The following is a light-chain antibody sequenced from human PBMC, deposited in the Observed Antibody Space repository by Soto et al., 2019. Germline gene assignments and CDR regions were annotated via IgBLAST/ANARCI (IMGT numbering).Light chain of an antibody. CDR2: GAS. Sequence: EIVLTQSPGTRSLSPGERATLSCRASQSVSSSYLGWYQQKPGQAPRLLIYGASNRATGIPDRFSGSGSGTDFTLTISRLGPEDFAVYYCQQYGSSGTFGQGTKVDI. V-gene: IGKV3-20*01. CDR1: QSVSSSY. CDR3: QQYGSSGT. J-gene: IGKJ1*01.